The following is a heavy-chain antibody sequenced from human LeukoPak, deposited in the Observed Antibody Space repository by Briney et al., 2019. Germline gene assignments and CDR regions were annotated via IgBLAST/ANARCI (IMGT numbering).Heavy chain of an antibody. CDR1: GYTFTSYG. D-gene: IGHD3-16*01. Sequence: ASVKVSCKASGYTFTSYGINWVRQATGQGLEWMGWMNPNSGNTGYAQKFQGRVTMTRNTSISTAYMELSSLRSEDTAVYYCARLMSAPGEGFDYWGQGTLVTVSS. J-gene: IGHJ4*02. V-gene: IGHV1-8*02. CDR2: MNPNSGNT. CDR3: ARLMSAPGEGFDY.